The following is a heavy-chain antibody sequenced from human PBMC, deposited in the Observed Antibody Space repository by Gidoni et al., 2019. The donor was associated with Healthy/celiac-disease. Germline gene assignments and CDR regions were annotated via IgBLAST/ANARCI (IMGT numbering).Heavy chain of an antibody. CDR1: GYTFTGYY. D-gene: IGHD2-15*01. V-gene: IGHV1-2*02. CDR3: ARVQDSDCSGGSCYSVYYYGMDV. Sequence: QVQLVQSGAEVKKPGASVQVSCKASGYTFTGYYMHWVRQAPGQGLEWMGWINPNSGGTNYAQKFQGRVTMTRDTSISTAYMELSRLRSDDTAVYYCARVQDSDCSGGSCYSVYYYGMDVWGQGTTVTVSS. J-gene: IGHJ6*02. CDR2: INPNSGGT.